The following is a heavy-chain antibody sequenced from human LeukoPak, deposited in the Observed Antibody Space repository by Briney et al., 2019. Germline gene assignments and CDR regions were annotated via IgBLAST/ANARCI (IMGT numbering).Heavy chain of an antibody. CDR1: GGSISSGSYY. J-gene: IGHJ5*02. Sequence: SQTLSLTCTVSGGSISSGSYYWNWIRPPAGKGLEWIGRIYTSGSTNYNPSLESRVTISADASNNQFSLKLDSVTAADTAMYYCARDRDSTTIFGVVTREDCFDPWGQGTLVTVSS. D-gene: IGHD3-3*01. V-gene: IGHV4-61*02. CDR2: IYTSGST. CDR3: ARDRDSTTIFGVVTREDCFDP.